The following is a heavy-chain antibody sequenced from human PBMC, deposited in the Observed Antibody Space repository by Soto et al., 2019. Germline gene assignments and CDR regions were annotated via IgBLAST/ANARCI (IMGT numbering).Heavy chain of an antibody. Sequence: EVQLVESGGGLVKPGGSLRLSCAASGFTFSSYSMNWVRQAPGKGLEWVSSISSSSSYIYYADSVKGRFTISRDNAKNSLYLQMNSLRAEDTAVYYCARWPYGSGSYYIGYWGQGTLVTVSS. V-gene: IGHV3-21*01. D-gene: IGHD3-10*01. J-gene: IGHJ4*02. CDR2: ISSSSSYI. CDR1: GFTFSSYS. CDR3: ARWPYGSGSYYIGY.